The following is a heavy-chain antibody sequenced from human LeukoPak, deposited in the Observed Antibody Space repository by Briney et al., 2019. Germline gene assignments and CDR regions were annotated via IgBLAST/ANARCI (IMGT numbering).Heavy chain of an antibody. D-gene: IGHD3-3*01. CDR3: AKELQYYDFWSGYYGMDV. Sequence: PGGSLRLSCAASGFTFSSYAMSWVRQAPGKGLEWVSAISGSGGSTYYADSVKGRFTISRDNSKNTLYLQMNSLRAEDTAVYYCAKELQYYDFWSGYYGMDVWGQGTTVTVSS. J-gene: IGHJ6*02. CDR1: GFTFSSYA. CDR2: ISGSGGST. V-gene: IGHV3-23*01.